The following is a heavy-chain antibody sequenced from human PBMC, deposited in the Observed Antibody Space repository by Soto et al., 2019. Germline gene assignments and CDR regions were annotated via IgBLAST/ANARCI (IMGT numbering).Heavy chain of an antibody. CDR1: GFTFSSYA. J-gene: IGHJ4*02. D-gene: IGHD3-3*01. CDR3: AKDSDFWSGYPTDY. V-gene: IGHV3-23*01. Sequence: GSLRLSCAASGFTFSSYAMSWVRQAPGKGLEWVSAISGSGGSTYYADSVKGRFTISRDNSKNTLYLQMNSLRAEDTAVYYCAKDSDFWSGYPTDYWGQGTLVTVSS. CDR2: ISGSGGST.